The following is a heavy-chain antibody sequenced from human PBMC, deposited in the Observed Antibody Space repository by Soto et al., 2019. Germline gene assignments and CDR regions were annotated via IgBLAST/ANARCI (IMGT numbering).Heavy chain of an antibody. V-gene: IGHV4-4*02. J-gene: IGHJ4*02. CDR1: SGSISTGNW. CDR2: IYYTGAT. CDR3: ARVFSSGSGWMYCFGF. D-gene: IGHD6-25*01. Sequence: QVELQESGPRLVKASGTLSLTCEVSSGSISTGNWWSWVRQPPGKGLEWIGEIYYTGATNYNPSLKSRVTMTIDKSNDQFALILTSATAADTAVYYCARVFSSGSGWMYCFGFWGQGILVSVSS.